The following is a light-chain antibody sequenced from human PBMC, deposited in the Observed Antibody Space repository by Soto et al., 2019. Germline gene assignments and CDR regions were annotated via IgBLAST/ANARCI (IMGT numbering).Light chain of an antibody. CDR2: DAS. J-gene: IGKJ5*01. CDR3: QQRSSWPRIP. V-gene: IGKV3-11*01. Sequence: ESMLTQSPSTLSLSPGERATLSCRASQSVRSYLAWYQQKPGQAPRLHIYDASNRAPGIPARFSGSGSGTDFTLTISSLEPDDFAVYYCQQRSSWPRIPFGQGARLEIK. CDR1: QSVRSY.